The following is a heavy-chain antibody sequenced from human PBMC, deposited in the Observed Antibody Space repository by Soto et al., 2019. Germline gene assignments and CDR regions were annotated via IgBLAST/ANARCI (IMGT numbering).Heavy chain of an antibody. CDR3: ARAYYDFWSGYPSYYYYMDV. J-gene: IGHJ6*03. CDR1: GYTFTSYG. CDR2: ISAYNGNT. D-gene: IGHD3-3*01. V-gene: IGHV1-18*01. Sequence: QVQLVQSGAEVKKPGASVKVSCKASGYTFTSYGISWVRQAPGQGLECMGWISAYNGNTNYAQKLQGRVTMTTDTSTSTAYMELRSLRSDDTAVYYCARAYYDFWSGYPSYYYYMDVWGKGTTVTVSS.